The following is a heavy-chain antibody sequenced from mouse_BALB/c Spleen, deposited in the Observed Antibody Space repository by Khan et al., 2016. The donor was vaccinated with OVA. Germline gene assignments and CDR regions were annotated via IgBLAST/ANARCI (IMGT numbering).Heavy chain of an antibody. J-gene: IGHJ4*01. D-gene: IGHD1-3*01. Sequence: QVQLKESGPELKKPGETVKISCKASGYTFTNYGMNWVKQAPGKGLKWMGWINTYTGQPTYADDFKGRFAFSLETSASTAYLQINNLKNEDTATYFCAKVGYNGTMDSWGQGTSVTVSS. CDR3: AKVGYNGTMDS. CDR2: INTYTGQP. CDR1: GYTFTNYG. V-gene: IGHV9-3-1*01.